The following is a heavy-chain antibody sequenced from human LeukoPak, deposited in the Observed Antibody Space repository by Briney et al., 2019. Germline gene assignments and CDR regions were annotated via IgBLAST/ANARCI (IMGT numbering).Heavy chain of an antibody. J-gene: IGHJ4*02. V-gene: IGHV4-39*07. CDR2: IYSSGRT. CDR1: GVSIISTNSY. Sequence: PSETLSLTCTASGVSIISTNSYWGWIRQSPRTGLEWIGNIYSSGRTYYNPSLNSRVTISIDMSENQFSLKLTSVTAADTAVYYCARKREGPATGIDYWGQGTLVTVSS. D-gene: IGHD2-15*01. CDR3: ARKREGPATGIDY.